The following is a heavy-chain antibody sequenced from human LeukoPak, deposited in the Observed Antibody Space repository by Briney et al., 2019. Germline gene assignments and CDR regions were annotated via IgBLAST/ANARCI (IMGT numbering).Heavy chain of an antibody. CDR3: ARVTREAARYWYSDL. Sequence: SETLSLTCTVSGVSISSYYWSWIRQPAGKGLEWIGRIHTSGSTKYNPSLKSRVTMSVDTSKNQFSLKLSTVTAADTAVYFCARVTREAARYWYSDLWGRGTLVTVSS. CDR1: GVSISSYY. J-gene: IGHJ2*01. CDR2: IHTSGST. D-gene: IGHD6-6*01. V-gene: IGHV4-4*07.